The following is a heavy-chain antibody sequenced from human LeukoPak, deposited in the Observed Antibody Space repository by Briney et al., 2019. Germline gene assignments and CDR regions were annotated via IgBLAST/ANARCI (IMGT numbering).Heavy chain of an antibody. J-gene: IGHJ4*02. Sequence: SETLSLTCTVSGDSITSYYWGWIRQPPGKGLEWIGSIYYSGSTYYNPSLKSRVTISVDTSKNQFSLKLSSVTAADTAVYYCARQHRWGVVVITTAPIDYWGQGTLATVSS. D-gene: IGHD3-22*01. CDR3: ARQHRWGVVVITTAPIDY. CDR2: IYYSGST. V-gene: IGHV4-39*01. CDR1: GDSITSYY.